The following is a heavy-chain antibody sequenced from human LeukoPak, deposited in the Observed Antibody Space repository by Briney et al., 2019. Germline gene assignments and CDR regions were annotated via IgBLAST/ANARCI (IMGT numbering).Heavy chain of an antibody. CDR1: GFTFSSYA. V-gene: IGHV3-30*04. CDR2: ISYDGSNK. J-gene: IGHJ4*02. D-gene: IGHD2-2*01. Sequence: GGSLRLSCAASGFTFSSYAIHWVRQAPGKGLEWVALISYDGSNKYYTDSVKGRFTISRDNSKNTLYLQMNSLRAEDTAVYYCTHGSMYQLDYWGQGTLVTVSS. CDR3: THGSMYQLDY.